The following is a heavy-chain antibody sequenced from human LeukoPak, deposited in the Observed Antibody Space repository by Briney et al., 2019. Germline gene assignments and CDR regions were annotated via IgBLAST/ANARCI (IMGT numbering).Heavy chain of an antibody. CDR2: IIPIFGTA. CDR1: VGTFSSYA. V-gene: IGHV1-69*05. Sequence: SVKVSCKASVGTFSSYAISWVRQAPGQGLEWMGGIIPIFGTANYAQKFQGRVTITTDESTSTAYMELSSLRSEDSAVYYCARAGGYDSSGYYYYYFLYRRQATLLTVSS. J-gene: IGHJ4*02. CDR3: ARAGGYDSSGYYYYYFLY. D-gene: IGHD3-22*01.